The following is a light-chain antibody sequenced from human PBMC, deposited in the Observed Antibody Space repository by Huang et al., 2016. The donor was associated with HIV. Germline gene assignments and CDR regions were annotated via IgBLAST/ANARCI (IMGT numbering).Light chain of an antibody. V-gene: IGKV3-15*01. CDR2: RAS. CDR1: QSVSVN. Sequence: EIVMTQSPATLSVTPGEGATLSCRCTQSVSVNLAWYQQKPGQAPRLLIHRASTRATGIPVRFSGGGSGTEFTLTISRLQSEDSAVYYCQQYNNGPPWTFGQGTKVEIK. J-gene: IGKJ1*01. CDR3: QQYNNGPPWT.